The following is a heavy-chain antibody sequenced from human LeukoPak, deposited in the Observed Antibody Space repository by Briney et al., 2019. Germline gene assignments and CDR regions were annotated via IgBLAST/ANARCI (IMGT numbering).Heavy chain of an antibody. CDR2: ISAYNGNT. V-gene: IGHV1-18*04. CDR1: GYTFTSYG. D-gene: IGHD5-24*01. CDR3: ARALHGPRDY. J-gene: IGHJ4*02. Sequence: VASVTLSFTASGYTFTSYGISWVRQAPAQQLKWMGWISAYNGNTNYAQKLQGRVTMTTDTSTSTAYMELRSLRSDDTAVYYCARALHGPRDYWGQGTLVTVSS.